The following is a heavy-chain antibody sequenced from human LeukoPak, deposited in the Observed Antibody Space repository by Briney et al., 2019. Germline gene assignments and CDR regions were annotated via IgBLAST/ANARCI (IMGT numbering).Heavy chain of an antibody. CDR2: IYYSGST. CDR3: AREEARVDY. Sequence: SETLSLTCTVSGGSISSYYWSWIRQPPGKGLEWIGYIYYSGSTNYNPSLKSRVTISVDTSKNQSSLKLSSVTAADTAVYYCAREEARVDYWGQGTLVTVSS. J-gene: IGHJ4*02. V-gene: IGHV4-59*12. CDR1: GGSISSYY.